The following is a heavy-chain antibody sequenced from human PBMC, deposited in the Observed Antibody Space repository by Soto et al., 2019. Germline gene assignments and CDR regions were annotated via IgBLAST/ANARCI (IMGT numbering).Heavy chain of an antibody. J-gene: IGHJ6*03. Sequence: EEQLVESGGGLVKPGGALRLSCAASGYTFSSYNMIWVRQAPGKGLEWVSSISYTSTYIYYADSVKGRFTISRDNAKNSLFLQMTSLRAEDTAVYYCARDAHNWNEAPYYRDVWGKGTTVTVSS. CDR3: ARDAHNWNEAPYYRDV. CDR1: GYTFSSYN. D-gene: IGHD1-1*01. CDR2: ISYTSTYI. V-gene: IGHV3-21*06.